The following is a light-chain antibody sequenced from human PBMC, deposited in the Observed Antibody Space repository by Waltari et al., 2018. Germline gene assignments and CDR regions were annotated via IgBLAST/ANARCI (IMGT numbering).Light chain of an antibody. CDR1: ILADKY. CDR2: RHR. V-gene: IGLV3-27*01. Sequence: SYELTPPSSVSVSPGQTARLTCSADILADKYARWFQQKPGQAPVLVIYRHRERPSGIPERFSGSRSGTTVTLTISGAQVEDEADYYCYSAADNKVVFGGGTKLTVL. CDR3: YSAADNKVV. J-gene: IGLJ3*02.